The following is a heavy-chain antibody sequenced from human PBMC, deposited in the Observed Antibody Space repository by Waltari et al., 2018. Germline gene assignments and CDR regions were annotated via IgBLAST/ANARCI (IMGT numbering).Heavy chain of an antibody. J-gene: IGHJ6*02. Sequence: QVQLVQSGAEVKKPGASVKVSCKASGYTFTSYAIHWVPQAPGQGLAWVGWINAGDGDTRSSQKFQGRVTVTRDTSASTAYMELSSLRSEDTAVYFCAREGHFRTASGSVYYYYALDVWGLGTTVTVSS. V-gene: IGHV1-3*01. CDR2: INAGDGDT. CDR1: GYTFTSYA. CDR3: AREGHFRTASGSVYYYYALDV. D-gene: IGHD2-15*01.